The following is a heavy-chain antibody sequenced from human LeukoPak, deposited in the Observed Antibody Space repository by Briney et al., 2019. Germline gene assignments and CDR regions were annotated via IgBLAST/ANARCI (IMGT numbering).Heavy chain of an antibody. CDR2: TYYRSKWYN. CDR1: GDSVSSNSAA. CDR3: ARRIKTATGTLVDY. D-gene: IGHD1-7*01. J-gene: IGHJ4*02. V-gene: IGHV6-1*01. Sequence: SQTLSLTCAISGDSVSSNSAAWNWFRQSPLRGLEWLGRTYYRSKWYNDYAVSVKSRITINPDTSRNQFSLQLNSVTPEDTAVYYCARRIKTATGTLVDYWGQGTLVTVSS.